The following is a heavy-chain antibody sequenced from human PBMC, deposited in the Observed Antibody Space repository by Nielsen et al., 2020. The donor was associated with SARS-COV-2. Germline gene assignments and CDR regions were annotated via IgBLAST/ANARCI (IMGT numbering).Heavy chain of an antibody. CDR3: AGDPRVRYFDWIYFDY. CDR1: GFTFSDYY. D-gene: IGHD3-9*01. Sequence: GGSLRLSCAASGFTFSDYYMSWIRQAPGKGLEWVSHISSSGSTIYYADSVKGRFTISRDNAKNSLYLQMNSLRAEDTAVYYCAGDPRVRYFDWIYFDYWGQGTLVTVSS. V-gene: IGHV3-11*01. J-gene: IGHJ4*02. CDR2: ISSSGSTI.